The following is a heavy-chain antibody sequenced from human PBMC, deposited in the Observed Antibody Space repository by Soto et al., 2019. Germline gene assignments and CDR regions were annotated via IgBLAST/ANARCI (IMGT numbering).Heavy chain of an antibody. J-gene: IGHJ3*02. CDR2: IYHSGST. D-gene: IGHD3-9*01. Sequence: SETLSLTCAVSGGSISSSNWWSWVRQPPGKGLEWIGEIYHSGSTNYNPSLKSRVTISVDKSKNQFSLKLSSVTAADTAVYYCASAPAYDILTDAFDIWGQGTMVTVSS. CDR3: ASAPAYDILTDAFDI. CDR1: GGSISSSNW. V-gene: IGHV4-4*02.